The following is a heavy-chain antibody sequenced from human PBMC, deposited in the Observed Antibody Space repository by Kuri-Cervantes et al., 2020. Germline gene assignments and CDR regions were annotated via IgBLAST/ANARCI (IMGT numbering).Heavy chain of an antibody. CDR1: GGSISSGGYY. CDR2: IYYSGST. J-gene: IGHJ4*02. V-gene: IGHV4-61*08. D-gene: IGHD2-15*01. Sequence: SETLSLTCTVSGGSISSGGYYWSWIRQHPGKGLEWIGYIYYSGSTNYNPSLKSRVTISVDTSKNQFSLKLSSVTAADTAVYYCAYYHCSGGSCYFDYWGQGTLVTVSS. CDR3: AYYHCSGGSCYFDY.